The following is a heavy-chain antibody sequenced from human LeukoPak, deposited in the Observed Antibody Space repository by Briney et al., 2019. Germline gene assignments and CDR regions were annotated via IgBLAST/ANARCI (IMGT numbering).Heavy chain of an antibody. D-gene: IGHD1-26*01. CDR1: GFTFSSYA. J-gene: IGHJ4*02. Sequence: GGSLRPSCAASGFTFSSYAMHWVRQAPGKGLEWVAVISYDGSNKYYADSVKGRFTISRDNSKNTLYLQMNSLRAEDTAVYYCARNSGSRGLDYWGQGTLVTVSS. V-gene: IGHV3-30-3*01. CDR2: ISYDGSNK. CDR3: ARNSGSRGLDY.